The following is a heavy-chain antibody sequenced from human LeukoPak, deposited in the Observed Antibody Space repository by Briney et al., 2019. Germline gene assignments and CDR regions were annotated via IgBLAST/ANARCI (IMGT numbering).Heavy chain of an antibody. CDR3: ARVYDVLAGGFDY. Sequence: GGSLRLSCAASGFIFRRYDMNWVRQAPGKGLEWVSFISSSSISIYYGDSVQGRFTVSRDNARNLLYLEMNTLRAEDTAVYYCARVYDVLAGGFDYWGQGALVTVSS. CDR2: ISSSSISI. CDR1: GFIFRRYD. D-gene: IGHD6-19*01. J-gene: IGHJ4*02. V-gene: IGHV3-21*01.